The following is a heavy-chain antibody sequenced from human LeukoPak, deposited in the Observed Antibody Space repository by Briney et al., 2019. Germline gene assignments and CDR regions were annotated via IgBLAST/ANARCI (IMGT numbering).Heavy chain of an antibody. CDR2: INHSGST. Sequence: SETLSLTCAVYGGSFSGYYWSWIRQPPGKGLEWIGEINHSGSTNYNPSLKSRVTTSVDTSKNQYSLKLSSVTAADTAVYYCARGGGYCSSTSCYFDYWGQGTLVTVSS. V-gene: IGHV4-34*01. J-gene: IGHJ4*02. CDR1: GGSFSGYY. D-gene: IGHD2-2*01. CDR3: ARGGGYCSSTSCYFDY.